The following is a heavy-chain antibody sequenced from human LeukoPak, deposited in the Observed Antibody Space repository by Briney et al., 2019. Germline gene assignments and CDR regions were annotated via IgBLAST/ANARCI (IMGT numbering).Heavy chain of an antibody. Sequence: GRSLRLSCAASGFTFSSYAMSWVRQVPGKGLEWDSAISGSGGSTYYADSVKGRFTISRDNSKNTLYLQMNSLRAEDTAVYYCAKLVAAGSSGPTTTDYWGQGTLVTVSS. CDR3: AKLVAAGSSGPTTTDY. V-gene: IGHV3-23*01. J-gene: IGHJ4*02. D-gene: IGHD6-13*01. CDR1: GFTFSSYA. CDR2: ISGSGGST.